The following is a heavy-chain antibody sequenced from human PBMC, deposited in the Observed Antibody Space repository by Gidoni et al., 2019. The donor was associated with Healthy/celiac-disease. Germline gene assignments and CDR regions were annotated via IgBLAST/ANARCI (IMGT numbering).Heavy chain of an antibody. CDR2: ISYDGSNK. CDR3: AKVSVAGHLELDAFDI. CDR1: GFTFSSSG. Sequence: QVQLVESGGGVVQPGRSLRLSCAASGFTFSSSGMHWVRQAPGKGLEWVAVISYDGSNKYYADSVKGRFTISRDNSKNTLYLQMNSLRAEDTAVYYCAKVSVAGHLELDAFDIWGQGTMVTVSS. D-gene: IGHD3-3*01. J-gene: IGHJ3*02. V-gene: IGHV3-30*18.